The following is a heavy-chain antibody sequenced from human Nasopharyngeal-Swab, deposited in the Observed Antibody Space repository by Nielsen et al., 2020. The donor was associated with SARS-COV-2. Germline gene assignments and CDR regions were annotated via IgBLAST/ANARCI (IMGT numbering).Heavy chain of an antibody. CDR3: ARQRGGIVILTLDP. D-gene: IGHD3/OR15-3a*01. CDR1: GFTFSSYS. V-gene: IGHV3-74*01. J-gene: IGHJ5*02. Sequence: ETLSLTCAASGFTFSSYSMHWVRQVPGKGLLWVAHIDSDGSSTTYADSVKGRFTISRDNAKNTLYLQMNSLRAEDTAVYYCARQRGGIVILTLDPWGQGTLVTVSS. CDR2: IDSDGSST.